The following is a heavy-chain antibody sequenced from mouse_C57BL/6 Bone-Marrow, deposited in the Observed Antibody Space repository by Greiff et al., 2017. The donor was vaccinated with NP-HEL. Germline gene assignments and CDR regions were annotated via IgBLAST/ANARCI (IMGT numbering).Heavy chain of an antibody. D-gene: IGHD1-1*01. V-gene: IGHV14-4*01. Sequence: VQLQQSGAELVRPGASVKLSCTASGFNIKDDYMHWVKQRPEQGLEWIGWIDPENGDTEYASKFQGKATITADTSSNTAYLQLSSLTSEDTAVYYCTADYSGSSLCYFDYWGQGTTLTVSS. CDR2: IDPENGDT. CDR1: GFNIKDDY. CDR3: TADYSGSSLCYFDY. J-gene: IGHJ2*01.